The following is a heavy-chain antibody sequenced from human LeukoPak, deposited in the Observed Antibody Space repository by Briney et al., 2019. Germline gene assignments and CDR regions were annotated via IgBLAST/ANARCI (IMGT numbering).Heavy chain of an antibody. Sequence: GSSVKVSCKASGYTFTSYDISWVRQAPGQGLEWMGGIIPIFGTANYAQKFQGRVTITADESTSTAYMELSSLRSEDTAVYYCARENHCSGGSCYGWFDPWGQGTLVTVSS. CDR2: IIPIFGTA. CDR3: ARENHCSGGSCYGWFDP. D-gene: IGHD2-15*01. CDR1: GYTFTSYD. V-gene: IGHV1-69*13. J-gene: IGHJ5*02.